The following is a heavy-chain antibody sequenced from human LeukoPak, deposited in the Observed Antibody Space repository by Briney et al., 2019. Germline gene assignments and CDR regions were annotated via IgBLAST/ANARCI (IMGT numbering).Heavy chain of an antibody. D-gene: IGHD2-15*01. CDR2: ISGSSSHI. J-gene: IGHJ4*02. Sequence: GGSLRLSCAVSGFTFSTYNMNWVRQAPGKGLEWVSSISGSSSHIYYADSVKGRFTISRDNAKNSLYLQMNSLRVEDTAVYYCARDKGYSYLSSSDYWGKGTLVTVSS. V-gene: IGHV3-21*01. CDR1: GFTFSTYN. CDR3: ARDKGYSYLSSSDY.